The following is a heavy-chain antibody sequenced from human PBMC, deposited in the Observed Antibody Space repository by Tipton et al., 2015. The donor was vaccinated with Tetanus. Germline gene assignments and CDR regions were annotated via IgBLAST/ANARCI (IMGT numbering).Heavy chain of an antibody. J-gene: IGHJ6*02. D-gene: IGHD3-10*01. Sequence: TLSLTCTVSGGSISSGGYYWSWIRQHPGKGLEWIGYIYYSGSTYYNPSLKSRVTISVATSKNQFSLKLRSVTAADTAVYYCARGDITMVRGVTYSYGMDVWGQGTTVTVSS. CDR3: ARGDITMVRGVTYSYGMDV. CDR1: GGSISSGGYY. CDR2: IYYSGST. V-gene: IGHV4-31*03.